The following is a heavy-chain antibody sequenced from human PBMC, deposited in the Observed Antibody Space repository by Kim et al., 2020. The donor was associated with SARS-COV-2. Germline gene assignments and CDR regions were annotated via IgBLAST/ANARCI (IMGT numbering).Heavy chain of an antibody. Sequence: GESLRLSCAASGFTFSDYYMSWIRQAPGKGLEWVSYISSSGSTIYYADSVKGRFTISRDNAKNSLYLQMNSLGAEDTAVYYCARVGGLLWFGELLFNYYGMDVWGQGNTVNVSS. CDR3: ARVGGLLWFGELLFNYYGMDV. D-gene: IGHD3-10*01. CDR2: ISSSGSTI. V-gene: IGHV3-11*04. CDR1: GFTFSDYY. J-gene: IGHJ6*02.